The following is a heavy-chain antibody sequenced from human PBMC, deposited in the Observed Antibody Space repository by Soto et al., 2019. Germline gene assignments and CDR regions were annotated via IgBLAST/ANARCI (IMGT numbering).Heavy chain of an antibody. CDR1: GYSFTSYW. CDR3: ARHGTALRRYYYYYGLDV. Sequence: PGESLKISCKGSGYSFTSYWIGWVRQMPGKGLEWMGIIYPGDSETRYSPSFQGQVTISADKSISTAYLQWSSLLASDTAMYYCARHGTALRRYYYYYGLDVWGQGTTVTVSS. D-gene: IGHD6-13*01. CDR2: IYPGDSET. J-gene: IGHJ6*02. V-gene: IGHV5-51*01.